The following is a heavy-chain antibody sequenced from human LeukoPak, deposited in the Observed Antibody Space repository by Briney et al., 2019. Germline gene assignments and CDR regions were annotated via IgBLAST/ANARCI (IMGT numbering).Heavy chain of an antibody. CDR2: INPNSGGT. CDR1: GYTFTGYY. Sequence: ASVKVSCKASGYTFTGYYMHWVRQAPGQGLEWMGWINPNSGGTNYAQKFQGRVTMTRDTSISTAYMELSRLRSDDTAVYYCAIARLTYCSGGSCYSGSYMDVWGKGTTVTVSS. CDR3: AIARLTYCSGGSCYSGSYMDV. V-gene: IGHV1-2*02. J-gene: IGHJ6*03. D-gene: IGHD2-15*01.